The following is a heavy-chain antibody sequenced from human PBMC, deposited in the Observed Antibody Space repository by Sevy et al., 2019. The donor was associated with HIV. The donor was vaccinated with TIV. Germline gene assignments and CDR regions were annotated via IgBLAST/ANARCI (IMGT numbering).Heavy chain of an antibody. D-gene: IGHD6-19*01. CDR3: ARESLAVAGIRYYFNY. CDR1: GFSISGYG. J-gene: IGHJ4*02. CDR2: IWYDGTNK. V-gene: IGHV3-33*01. Sequence: GGSLRLSCTASGFSISGYGMHWVRQVPGKGLEWVAIIWYDGTNKDYTHSVKGRFTITRDNSKNTLYLQMNSLRVEDTAVYYCARESLAVAGIRYYFNYWGQGTLVTVSS.